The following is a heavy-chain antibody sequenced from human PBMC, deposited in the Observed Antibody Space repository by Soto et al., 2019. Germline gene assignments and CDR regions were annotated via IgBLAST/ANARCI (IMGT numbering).Heavy chain of an antibody. CDR1: GGSFSLYY. D-gene: IGHD3-22*01. Sequence: SETLSHTCVAYGGSFSLYYWSWLRQPPGKGLEWIGEINDSGSTNYNPSLKSRVTISIDTSKNQFYLKLRSVTAADTAVYFCASQHYYDSSGNYVAYWGQGTLVTIS. V-gene: IGHV4-34*01. CDR3: ASQHYYDSSGNYVAY. CDR2: INDSGST. J-gene: IGHJ4*02.